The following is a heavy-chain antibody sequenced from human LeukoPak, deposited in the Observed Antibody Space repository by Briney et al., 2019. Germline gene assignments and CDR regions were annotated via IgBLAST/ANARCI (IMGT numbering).Heavy chain of an antibody. J-gene: IGHJ3*02. CDR3: ARESLWFGDAFDI. Sequence: GGSLRLSCAASGFTFSSYSMNWVRQAPGKGLEWVSSISSSSSYIYYADSVKGRFTISRDNAKNSLYLQMNSLRAEDTAVYYCARESLWFGDAFDIWGQGTMVTVSS. CDR2: ISSSSSYI. CDR1: GFTFSSYS. D-gene: IGHD3-10*01. V-gene: IGHV3-21*01.